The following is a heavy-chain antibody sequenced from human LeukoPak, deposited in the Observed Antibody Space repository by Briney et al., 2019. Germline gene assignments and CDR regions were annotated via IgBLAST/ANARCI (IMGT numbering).Heavy chain of an antibody. CDR1: GGSINTYY. CDR2: IYYGGST. CDR3: ARSSVSGTYSGGY. Sequence: PSETLSLTCPVSGGSINTYYWSWIRQPPGKGLEWIGYIYYGGSTYSNPSLKGRVTISADTSKNQFSLKLTSVTAADTAVYYCARSSVSGTYSGGYWGQGILVTVSS. V-gene: IGHV4-59*08. D-gene: IGHD3-10*01. J-gene: IGHJ4*02.